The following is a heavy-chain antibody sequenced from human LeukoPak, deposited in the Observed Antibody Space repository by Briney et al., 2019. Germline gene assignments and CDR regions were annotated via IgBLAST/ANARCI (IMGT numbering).Heavy chain of an antibody. CDR1: GRSISSYY. D-gene: IGHD3-10*01. CDR2: IYYSGST. V-gene: IGHV4-59*01. Sequence: SETLSLTCTVSGRSISSYYWSWIRQPPGKGLEWIGYIYYSGSTNYNPSLKSRFTISVDTSKNQFSLKLSSVTAADTAVYYWARFVLIWFGEFDYYYGMDVWGQGTTVTVSS. J-gene: IGHJ6*02. CDR3: ARFVLIWFGEFDYYYGMDV.